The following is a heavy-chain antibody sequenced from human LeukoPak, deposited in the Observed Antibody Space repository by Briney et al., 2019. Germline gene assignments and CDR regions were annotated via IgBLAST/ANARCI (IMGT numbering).Heavy chain of an antibody. Sequence: GSLRLSCAASGFTFSGHWMDWVCQAPGKGLEWVANIKADGSEIYYVDSVKGRFTISRDNAKNFLYLQMNSLRAEDTAVYYCARDGEMATIWDYFDYWGQGTLVTVSS. CDR1: GFTFSGHW. CDR2: IKADGSEI. J-gene: IGHJ4*02. CDR3: ARDGEMATIWDYFDY. D-gene: IGHD5-24*01. V-gene: IGHV3-7*01.